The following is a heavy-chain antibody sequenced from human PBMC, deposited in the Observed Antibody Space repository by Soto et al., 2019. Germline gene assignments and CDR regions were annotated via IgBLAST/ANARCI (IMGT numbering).Heavy chain of an antibody. J-gene: IGHJ4*02. V-gene: IGHV1-18*01. CDR3: ARDVRSIVEVVAGRLLDF. CDR2: ISGYNGHK. D-gene: IGHD2-15*01. Sequence: QVQLVQSGTEVTKPGASVKVACKTSGYTFASYGISCVRQAPGQGLEWMGGISGYNGHKSYAQNVHDRVTMTTDTSTSRAYREVRSLRSDDTAIYFCARDVRSIVEVVAGRLLDFWGQGSLVTVSS. CDR1: GYTFASYG.